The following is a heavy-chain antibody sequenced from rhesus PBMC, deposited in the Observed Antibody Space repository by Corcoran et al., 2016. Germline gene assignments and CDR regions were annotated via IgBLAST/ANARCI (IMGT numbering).Heavy chain of an antibody. Sequence: QVQLQESGPGLVKPSETLSLTCAVSGYSINSGSYWAWIRQPPGKELEYIPTVSGGSGSTNYNPSSRSRVTISKDMSKNQFSLKLTSVTAADTAVYYCARHGLTGGFDYWGQGVLVTVSS. CDR1: GYSINSGSY. D-gene: IGHD7-45*01. V-gene: IGHV4-99*01. CDR2: VSGGSGST. J-gene: IGHJ4*01. CDR3: ARHGLTGGFDY.